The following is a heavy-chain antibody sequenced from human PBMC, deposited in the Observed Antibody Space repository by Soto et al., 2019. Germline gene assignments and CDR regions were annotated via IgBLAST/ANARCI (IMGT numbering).Heavy chain of an antibody. D-gene: IGHD6-19*01. CDR2: ISRSSSYT. V-gene: IGHV3-11*06. CDR3: ARGHRPASACHTNT. CDR1: GVTFSDYY. J-gene: IGHJ5*02. Sequence: PGGSLRLSCPASGVTFSDYYMIWIRHAPGKGLDWVSYISRSSSYTNYSASGKVRFTISRDNAKNSLYLQKNSLRAEATAVYYGARGHRPASACHTNTCGKGTLVTVS.